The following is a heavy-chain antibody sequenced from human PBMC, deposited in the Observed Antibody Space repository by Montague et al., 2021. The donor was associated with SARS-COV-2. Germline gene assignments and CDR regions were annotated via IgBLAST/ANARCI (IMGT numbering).Heavy chain of an antibody. CDR3: ARGTGYDYYFDC. CDR1: GGSISDYY. J-gene: IGHJ4*02. V-gene: IGHV4-59*01. CDR2: IYYNTGNT. Sequence: SETLSLTCSVSGGSISDYYWNWIRQPPGKGLEWIGYIYYNTGNTNYNPSLQSRVTISLDTSKNQFSLNLMSVTAADTAPYFCARGTGYDYYFDCWGLGTLVTVSS. D-gene: IGHD5-12*01.